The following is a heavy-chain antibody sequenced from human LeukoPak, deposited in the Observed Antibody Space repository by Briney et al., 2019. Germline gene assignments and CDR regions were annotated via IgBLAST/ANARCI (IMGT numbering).Heavy chain of an antibody. D-gene: IGHD3-22*01. CDR1: GGSISSYY. Sequence: SETLSLTCTVSGGSISSYYWSWIRQPPGKGLEWIGYIYYSGSTNYNPSLKSRVTISVDTSKNQFSLKLSSVTAADTAVYYCARSYYYDSSGYEGDAFDIRGQGTMVTVSS. CDR3: ARSYYYDSSGYEGDAFDI. CDR2: IYYSGST. V-gene: IGHV4-59*13. J-gene: IGHJ3*02.